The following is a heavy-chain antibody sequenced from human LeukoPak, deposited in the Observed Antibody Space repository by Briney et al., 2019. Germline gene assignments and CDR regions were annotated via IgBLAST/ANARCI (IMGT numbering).Heavy chain of an antibody. CDR1: GGSISSYY. Sequence: PSETLSLTCTVSGGSISSYYWSWIRQPPGKGLEWIGYIYYSGSTYYNPSLKSRVTISVDTSKNQFSLKLSSVTAADTAVYYCARHKTAAHPFDYWGQGILVTVSS. V-gene: IGHV4-59*08. D-gene: IGHD2-2*01. CDR3: ARHKTAAHPFDY. J-gene: IGHJ4*02. CDR2: IYYSGST.